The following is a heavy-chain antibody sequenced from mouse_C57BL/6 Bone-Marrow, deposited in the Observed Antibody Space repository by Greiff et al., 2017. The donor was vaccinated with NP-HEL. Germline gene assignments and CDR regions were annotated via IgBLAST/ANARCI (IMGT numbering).Heavy chain of an antibody. D-gene: IGHD1-1*01. CDR1: GYTFTSYC. J-gene: IGHJ4*01. V-gene: IGHV1-55*01. CDR2: IYPGSGST. Sequence: VQLQQPGAELVKPGASVKMSCKASGYTFTSYCITWVKQRPGQGLEWIGDIYPGSGSTNYNAKFKSKATLTVDTSSSTAYMQLSTLTSEDSAVYYCARSGYYGMMDYWGQGTSVTVSS. CDR3: ARSGYYGMMDY.